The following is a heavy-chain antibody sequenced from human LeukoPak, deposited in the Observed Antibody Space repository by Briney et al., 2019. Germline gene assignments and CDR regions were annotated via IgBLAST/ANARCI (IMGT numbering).Heavy chain of an antibody. CDR2: IWYDGTNI. CDR1: GFTLNTYG. CDR3: AKDGGTSVGDYFHS. V-gene: IGHV3-33*03. Sequence: GGSLRLSCAASGFTLNTYGIHWVRQAPGKGLEWVAVIWYDGTNIYYTDSVKGRFTISRDNSKNTLDLQMNSLRAEDTAVYYCAKDGGTSVGDYFHSWGQGTLVTVSS. D-gene: IGHD1-7*01. J-gene: IGHJ4*02.